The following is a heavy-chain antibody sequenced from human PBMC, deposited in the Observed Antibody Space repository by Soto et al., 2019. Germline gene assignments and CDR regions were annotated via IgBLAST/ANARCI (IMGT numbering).Heavy chain of an antibody. CDR2: IYSGGST. J-gene: IGHJ4*02. V-gene: IGHV3-53*04. D-gene: IGHD1-7*01. CDR1: GFTVSSNY. Sequence: QPGGSLRLSCAASGFTVSSNYMSWVRQAPGKGLEWVSVIYSGGSTYYADSVKGRFTIARHNSKNTLYLQMNSLRAEDTAVYYCARENYGGPLDYWGQGTLVTVSS. CDR3: ARENYGGPLDY.